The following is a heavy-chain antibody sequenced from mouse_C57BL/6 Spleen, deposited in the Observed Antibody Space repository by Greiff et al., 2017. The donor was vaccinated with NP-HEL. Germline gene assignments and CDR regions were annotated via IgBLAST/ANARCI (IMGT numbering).Heavy chain of an antibody. J-gene: IGHJ3*01. Sequence: EVKLVESGGGLVKPGGSLKLSCAASGFTFSDYGMHWVRQAPEKGLEWVAYISSGSSTIYYADTVKGRFTISRDNAKNTLFLQMTSLRSEDTAMYYCASPFYYDFAYWGQGTLVTVSA. CDR1: GFTFSDYG. CDR2: ISSGSSTI. CDR3: ASPFYYDFAY. D-gene: IGHD2-4*01. V-gene: IGHV5-17*01.